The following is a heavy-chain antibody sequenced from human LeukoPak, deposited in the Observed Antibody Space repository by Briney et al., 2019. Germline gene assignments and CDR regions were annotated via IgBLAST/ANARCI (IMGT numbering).Heavy chain of an antibody. CDR3: ARYCGGDCCGMDV. D-gene: IGHD2-21*01. Sequence: PGGSLRLSCTASGFTFSSYWMSWVRQAPGKGLEWVANIKQDGSEKDYVDSVKGRFTISRDNAKNSLYLQMNSLRAEDTAVYYCARYCGGDCCGMDVWGQGTTVTVSS. CDR2: IKQDGSEK. J-gene: IGHJ6*02. V-gene: IGHV3-7*01. CDR1: GFTFSSYW.